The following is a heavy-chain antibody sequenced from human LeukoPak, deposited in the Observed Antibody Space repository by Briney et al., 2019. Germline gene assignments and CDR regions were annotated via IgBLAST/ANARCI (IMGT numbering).Heavy chain of an antibody. D-gene: IGHD2-2*01. Sequence: SETLSLTCAVWGGSFSGYYWSWLRQPPGKGLEWIGEINHNGSTNYNPSLKSRVTISVDTSKNQFSLKLSSVTAADTAVYYCAVDIVVVPGWFDHWGQGTLVTVSS. CDR2: INHNGST. CDR3: AVDIVVVPGWFDH. CDR1: GGSFSGYY. J-gene: IGHJ5*02. V-gene: IGHV4-34*01.